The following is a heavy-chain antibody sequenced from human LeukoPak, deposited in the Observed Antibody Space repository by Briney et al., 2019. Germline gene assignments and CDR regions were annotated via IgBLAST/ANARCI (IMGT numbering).Heavy chain of an antibody. CDR2: ISSSSSYI. CDR1: GFTFSSYS. J-gene: IGHJ4*02. Sequence: PGGSVRLSCAASGFTFSSYSMNWVRQAPGRGLEWVSSISSSSSYIYYADSVKGRFTISRDNAKNSLYLQMNNLRAEDTAVYYCARDSVVGATTDYWGQGTLVTVSS. D-gene: IGHD1-26*01. CDR3: ARDSVVGATTDY. V-gene: IGHV3-21*01.